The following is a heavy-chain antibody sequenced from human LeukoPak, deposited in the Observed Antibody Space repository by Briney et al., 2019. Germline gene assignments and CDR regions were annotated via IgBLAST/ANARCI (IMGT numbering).Heavy chain of an antibody. V-gene: IGHV4-39*07. CDR2: IYYSRCT. CDR3: ARTGCSYGWSSYYYRDV. Sequence: PSETLSLTCTVSGGSISSSSYYWGWVRQPPGKGLEWIRTIYYSRCTYYNPSLKSRITIYVDPAKNQFSLKLSSETAADTAVYYCARTGCSYGWSSYYYRDVWGKGTTVSVSS. CDR1: GGSISSSSYY. D-gene: IGHD5-18*01. J-gene: IGHJ6*03.